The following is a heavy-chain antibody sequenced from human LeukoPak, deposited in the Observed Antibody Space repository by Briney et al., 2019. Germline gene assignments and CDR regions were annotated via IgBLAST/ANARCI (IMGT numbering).Heavy chain of an antibody. Sequence: GGSLRLSCAASGFTFSNAWMSWVRQAPGKGLEWVGRIKSKTDGGTTDYAAPVKGRFTISRDDSKNTLCLQMNSLKTEDTAVYYCTTDQNVLRFLEWFPQTYFDYWGQGTLVTVSS. CDR2: IKSKTDGGTT. CDR1: GFTFSNAW. J-gene: IGHJ4*02. V-gene: IGHV3-15*01. D-gene: IGHD3-3*01. CDR3: TTDQNVLRFLEWFPQTYFDY.